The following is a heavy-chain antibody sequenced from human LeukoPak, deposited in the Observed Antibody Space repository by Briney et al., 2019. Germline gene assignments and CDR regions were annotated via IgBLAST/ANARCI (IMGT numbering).Heavy chain of an antibody. D-gene: IGHD6-19*01. CDR2: IYYSGST. CDR1: GGSISSYY. V-gene: IGHV4-59*05. J-gene: IGHJ4*02. CDR3: ARFSYSSGWYVGDYFDY. Sequence: SETLSLTCTVSGGSISSYYWSWIRQPAGKGLEWIGSIYYSGSTYYNPSLKSRVTISVDTSKNQFSLKLSAVTAADTAVYYCARFSYSSGWYVGDYFDYWGQGTLVTVSS.